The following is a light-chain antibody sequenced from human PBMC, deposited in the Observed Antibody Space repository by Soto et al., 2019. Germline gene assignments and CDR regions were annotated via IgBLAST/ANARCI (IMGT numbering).Light chain of an antibody. Sequence: DIQMTQSPSSVSASVGDRLTIACRASRDISNSLAWYQQTPGKAPKLLLRGASSLHRGVPSRFSGGGAGTEFTLTISSLQPEDFATYYCQQTSAFPRTVXPGTKADI. CDR1: RDISNS. CDR2: GAS. V-gene: IGKV1-12*01. J-gene: IGKJ3*01. CDR3: QQTSAFPRT.